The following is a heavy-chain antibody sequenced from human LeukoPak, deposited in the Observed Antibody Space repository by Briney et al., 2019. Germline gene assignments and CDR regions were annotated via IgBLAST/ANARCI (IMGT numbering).Heavy chain of an antibody. J-gene: IGHJ4*02. CDR3: ARAYFDY. CDR1: GFTFSTYW. V-gene: IGHV3-7*05. CDR2: IKQDGSAK. Sequence: GGSLRLSCAASGFTFSTYWMSWVRQAPGQGLEWVANIKQDGSAKFYVDSVKGRFTISRDNAKNSLYLQMNSLRADDTAVYYCARAYFDYWGQGTLVTVSS.